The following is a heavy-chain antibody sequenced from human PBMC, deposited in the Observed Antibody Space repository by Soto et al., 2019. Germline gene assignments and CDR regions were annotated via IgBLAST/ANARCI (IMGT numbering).Heavy chain of an antibody. CDR1: GGSISSYY. V-gene: IGHV4-59*01. CDR2: IYYSGST. CDR3: ARELGYSYGAFDY. Sequence: SETLSLTCTVSGGSISSYYWSWIRQPPGKGLEWIGYIYYSGSTNYNPSLKSRVTISVDTSKNQFSLKLSSVTAADTAVYYCARELGYSYGAFDYWGQGTLVTVSS. D-gene: IGHD5-18*01. J-gene: IGHJ4*02.